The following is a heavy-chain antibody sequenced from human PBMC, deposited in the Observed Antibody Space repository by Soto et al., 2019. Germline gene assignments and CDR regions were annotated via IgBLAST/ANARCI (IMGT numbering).Heavy chain of an antibody. V-gene: IGHV4-4*02. D-gene: IGHD6-13*01. J-gene: IGHJ3*02. CDR3: ARAPDSSSWYFDI. CDR1: GGSISSSNW. CDR2: IYHSGST. Sequence: QVQLQESGPGLVKPSGTLSLTCAVSGGSISSSNWWSWVRQPPGKVLGWIGEIYHSGSTNYNPSLKSRVTIAVDKHKNQFPLKLSAVTAADAAVYYCARAPDSSSWYFDIWGQGTMVTGSS.